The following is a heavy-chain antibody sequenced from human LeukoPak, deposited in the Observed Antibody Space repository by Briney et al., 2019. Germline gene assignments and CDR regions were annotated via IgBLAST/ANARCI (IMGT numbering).Heavy chain of an antibody. J-gene: IGHJ3*02. CDR1: GFTFSSYA. Sequence: GGSLRLSCAASGFTFSSYAMSWVRQAPGKGLEWVSRISGSGGSTYYADSVKGRFTISRDNSENTLYLQLNSLRAEDTAVYHCAEDLYTGAFGAAFDIWGQGTMVTVSS. CDR3: AEDLYTGAFGAAFDI. V-gene: IGHV3-23*01. D-gene: IGHD3-3*01. CDR2: ISGSGGST.